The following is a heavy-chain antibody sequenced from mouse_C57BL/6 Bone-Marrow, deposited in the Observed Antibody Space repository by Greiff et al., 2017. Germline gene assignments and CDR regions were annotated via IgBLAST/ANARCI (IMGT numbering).Heavy chain of an antibody. J-gene: IGHJ3*01. CDR2: FYPGSGSI. CDR1: GYTFTEYT. V-gene: IGHV1-62-2*01. D-gene: IGHD1-1*01. Sequence: VKVVESGAELVKPGASVKLSCKASGYTFTEYTIHWVKQRPGQGLEWIGWFYPGSGSIKYNEKFKDKATLTADKSSSTVYMELSRLTSEDSAVYCCARDEGVDYYGSSWEFAYWGQGTLVTVSA. CDR3: ARDEGVDYYGSSWEFAY.